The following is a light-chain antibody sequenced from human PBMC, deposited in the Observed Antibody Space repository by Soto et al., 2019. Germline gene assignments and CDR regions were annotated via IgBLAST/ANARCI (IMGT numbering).Light chain of an antibody. J-gene: IGKJ1*01. CDR3: QQYHIHSGT. V-gene: IGKV1-5*01. CDR1: QNISTS. Sequence: DIRMTQSPATLSLSVGDRVTITCRASQNISTSLAWYQHIPGKAPTLLMFDVSHLECGVPSRFSGSGSGTEFTLTINSLQPDDFATYYCQQYHIHSGTFGQGTKVDIK. CDR2: DVS.